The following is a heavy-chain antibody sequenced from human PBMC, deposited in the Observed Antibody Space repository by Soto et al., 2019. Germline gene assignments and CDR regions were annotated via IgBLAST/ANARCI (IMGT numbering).Heavy chain of an antibody. V-gene: IGHV3-30-3*01. CDR3: ARLSIAVAGTMGMDAFDI. CDR2: ISYDGSNK. CDR1: GFTFSSYA. Sequence: QVQLVESGGGVVQPGRSLRLSCAASGFTFSSYAMHWVRQAPGKGLEWVAVISYDGSNKYYADSVKGRFTISRDNSKNTLYLQMNSLRAEDTAVYYCARLSIAVAGTMGMDAFDIWGQGTMVTVSS. D-gene: IGHD6-19*01. J-gene: IGHJ3*02.